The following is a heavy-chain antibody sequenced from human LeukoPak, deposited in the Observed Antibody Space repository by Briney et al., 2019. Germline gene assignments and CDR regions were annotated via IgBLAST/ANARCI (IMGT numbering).Heavy chain of an antibody. V-gene: IGHV3-11*06. CDR3: ARGHYGMEV. Sequence: GESLRLSCAASGFPFRDYYMSWIRQAPGKGLEWVSYIATSSSYTNYADSVKGRFTISRDNAKNSLYLQMSSLRAEDAAVYYCARGHYGMEVWGQGTTVTVSS. CDR2: IATSSSYT. J-gene: IGHJ6*02. CDR1: GFPFRDYY.